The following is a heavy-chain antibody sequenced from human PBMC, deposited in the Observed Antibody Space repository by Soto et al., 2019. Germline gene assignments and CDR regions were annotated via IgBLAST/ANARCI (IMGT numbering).Heavy chain of an antibody. Sequence: RLSCAASGFTFSSYAMSWVRQAPGKGLEWVSAISGSGGSTYYADSVKGRFTISRDNSKNTLYLQMNSLRAEDTAVYYCAKGIAARPGYYYGMDVWGQGTTVTVSS. CDR2: ISGSGGST. CDR1: GFTFSSYA. J-gene: IGHJ6*02. CDR3: AKGIAARPGYYYGMDV. D-gene: IGHD6-6*01. V-gene: IGHV3-23*01.